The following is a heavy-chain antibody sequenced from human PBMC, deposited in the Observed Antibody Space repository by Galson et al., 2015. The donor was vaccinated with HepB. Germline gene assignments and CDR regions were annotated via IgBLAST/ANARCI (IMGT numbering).Heavy chain of an antibody. J-gene: IGHJ4*02. D-gene: IGHD3-22*01. CDR2: ISADRNKT. CDR3: ATPLSDSSGLW. V-gene: IGHV1-18*04. Sequence: SVKVSCKASGYTFTSYVITWVRQAPGQGLEWMGWISADRNKTNYAQNIQGRVTMTTDTSTSTAYMELKSLRSDDTAVYYCATPLSDSSGLWWGQGTLVTVSS. CDR1: GYTFTSYV.